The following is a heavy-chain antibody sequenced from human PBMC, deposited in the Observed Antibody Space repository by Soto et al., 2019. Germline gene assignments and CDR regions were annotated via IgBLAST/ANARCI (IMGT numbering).Heavy chain of an antibody. CDR1: GGSISSYY. CDR3: ASLTGNNWFGP. CDR2: IYNSGRT. J-gene: IGHJ5*02. Sequence: QVQLQESGPGLVKPSETLSLTCSVSGGSISSYYWSWIRQPPGKGLEWIGYIYNSGRTNSNPSLKSRVTITHDPPKSQCSLQLSSVTATDTAVNYSASLTGNNWFGPWGQGTLVTVSS. V-gene: IGHV4-59*01. D-gene: IGHD3-9*01.